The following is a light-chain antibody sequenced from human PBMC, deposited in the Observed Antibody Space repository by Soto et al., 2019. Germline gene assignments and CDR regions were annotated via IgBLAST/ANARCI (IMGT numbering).Light chain of an antibody. CDR2: YDD. Sequence: QSVLTQPPSVSEAPRQRVTISCSGSSSNIGNNAVNWYQQLPGKAPKLLIYYDDLLPSGVSDRFSGSKSGTSASLAISGLQSEDEADYYCAAWDVSLNGLVVFGGGTKLTVL. J-gene: IGLJ2*01. V-gene: IGLV1-36*01. CDR1: SSNIGNNA. CDR3: AAWDVSLNGLVV.